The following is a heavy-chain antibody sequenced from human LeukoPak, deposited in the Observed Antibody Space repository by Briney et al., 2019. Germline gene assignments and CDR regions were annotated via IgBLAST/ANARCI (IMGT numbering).Heavy chain of an antibody. CDR1: GFTFNNYA. D-gene: IGHD5-12*01. Sequence: GGSLRLSCAASGFTFNNYAMHWVRQAPGKGLEWVAVISYDGRNEYYADSVKGRFTISRGNSKNTLYLQMNSLRAEDTAVYYCARDRSSYEYYFDYWGQGTLVTVSS. CDR3: ARDRSSYEYYFDY. CDR2: ISYDGRNE. V-gene: IGHV3-30*04. J-gene: IGHJ4*02.